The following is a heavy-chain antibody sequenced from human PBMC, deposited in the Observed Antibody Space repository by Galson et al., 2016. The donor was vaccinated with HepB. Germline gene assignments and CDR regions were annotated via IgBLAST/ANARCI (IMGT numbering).Heavy chain of an antibody. J-gene: IGHJ4*02. CDR1: GFTFSNAW. CDR2: IKSKIDGGTT. Sequence: SLRLSCAASGFTFSNAWMSWVRQAPGKGLEWVGRIKSKIDGGTTDYAAPVKGRFTISRDDSKNTLYLEMNSLKTEDTAVYYCTTIDSGSFGFGYWGQGTLVTVSS. D-gene: IGHD1-26*01. V-gene: IGHV3-15*01. CDR3: TTIDSGSFGFGY.